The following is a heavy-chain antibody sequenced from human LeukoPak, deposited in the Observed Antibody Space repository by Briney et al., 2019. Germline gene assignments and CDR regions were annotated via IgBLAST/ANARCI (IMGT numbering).Heavy chain of an antibody. CDR2: MNPNSGNT. Sequence: ASVKVSCKASGYTFTSYDINWVRQATGQGLEWMGWMNPNSGNTGYAQKFQGKVTMTRNTSISTAYMELSSLRSEDTAVCYCARGTHRSNWFDPWGQGTLVTVSS. J-gene: IGHJ5*02. CDR3: ARGTHRSNWFDP. V-gene: IGHV1-8*01. D-gene: IGHD1-14*01. CDR1: GYTFTSYD.